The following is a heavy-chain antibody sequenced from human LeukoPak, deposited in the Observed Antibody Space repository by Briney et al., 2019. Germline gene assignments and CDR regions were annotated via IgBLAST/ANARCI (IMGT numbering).Heavy chain of an antibody. V-gene: IGHV3-23*01. J-gene: IGHJ4*02. CDR3: AKRVGYCSSASCYFDY. CDR2: IGGGDGST. CDR1: GFTFTSFA. D-gene: IGHD2-2*01. Sequence: GGSLRLSCAASGFTFTSFAMSWVRQTPGKGLEWVSAIGGGDGSTYYADSVKGRFTISRDNSKNTLFLQMNSLRAEDTAVYYCAKRVGYCSSASCYFDYWGQGTLVTVAS.